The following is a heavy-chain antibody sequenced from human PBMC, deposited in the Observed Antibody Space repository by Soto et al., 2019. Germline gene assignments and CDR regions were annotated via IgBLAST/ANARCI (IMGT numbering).Heavy chain of an antibody. CDR3: ARDLHGDPYY. D-gene: IGHD4-17*01. CDR1: GYTFTSYG. Sequence: QVQLVQSGAEVKKPGASVKVSCKASGYTFTSYGISWVRQAPGQGLEWMGWISAYNGNTNYAQKLXGXVXMXXDTSTSTAYIELRSLRSDDTAVYYCARDLHGDPYYWGQGTLVTVSS. J-gene: IGHJ4*02. CDR2: ISAYNGNT. V-gene: IGHV1-18*01.